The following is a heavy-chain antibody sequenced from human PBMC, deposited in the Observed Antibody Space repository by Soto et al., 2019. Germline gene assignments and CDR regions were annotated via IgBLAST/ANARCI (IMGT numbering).Heavy chain of an antibody. Sequence: RGSLLLSCASSVFVLSDYYMSWIRQAPGKGLEWVSYISSSGTYINYADSVKGRFTISRDNAKNSLSLQMHSVIPEDTAVYYCATAIGSSSIEFFQDWGQGTMVTVSS. CDR3: ATAIGSSSIEFFQD. CDR2: ISSSGTYI. D-gene: IGHD1-26*01. V-gene: IGHV3-11*06. CDR1: VFVLSDYY. J-gene: IGHJ1*01.